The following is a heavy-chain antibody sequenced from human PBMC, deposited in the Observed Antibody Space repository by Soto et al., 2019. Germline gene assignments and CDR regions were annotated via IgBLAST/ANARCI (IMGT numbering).Heavy chain of an antibody. CDR2: ISGSGAIT. Sequence: RRLSCAASGFTFGSYSMTWVRQAPGKGLEWLSAISGSGAITKYADFVKGRFTISRDNSKNTLYLQMNSLRAEDTAVYYCAKGGRGSSWEYFQDWGQGTLVTVSS. D-gene: IGHD6-13*01. CDR1: GFTFGSYS. J-gene: IGHJ1*01. V-gene: IGHV3-23*01. CDR3: AKGGRGSSWEYFQD.